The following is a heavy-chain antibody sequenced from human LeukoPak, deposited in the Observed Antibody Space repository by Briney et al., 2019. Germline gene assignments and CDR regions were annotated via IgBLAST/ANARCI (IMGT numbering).Heavy chain of an antibody. CDR3: ARDPIAYCGGDCYVDAFDI. V-gene: IGHV1-18*01. Sequence: ASVKVSCKASGYTFTSYGISWVRQAPGQGLEWMGWISAYNGNTNYAQKLQGRVTMTTDTSTSTAYMELRSLRSDDTAVYYCARDPIAYCGGDCYVDAFDIWGQGTMVTVSP. D-gene: IGHD2-21*02. CDR2: ISAYNGNT. J-gene: IGHJ3*02. CDR1: GYTFTSYG.